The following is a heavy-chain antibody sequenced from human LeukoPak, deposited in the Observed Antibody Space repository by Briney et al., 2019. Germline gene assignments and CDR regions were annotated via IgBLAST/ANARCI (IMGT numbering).Heavy chain of an antibody. CDR3: ARVSYVVWWFDP. Sequence: SQTLSLTCVISGDGVSNDSAAWNWIRQSPSRGLEWLGRTYYRSKWYNDYAASVKGRITVNPDTSKNQFSLKLSSVTAADTAVYYCARVSYVVWWFDPWGQGTLVTVSS. V-gene: IGHV6-1*01. CDR1: GDGVSNDSAA. CDR2: TYYRSKWYN. D-gene: IGHD3-16*01. J-gene: IGHJ5*02.